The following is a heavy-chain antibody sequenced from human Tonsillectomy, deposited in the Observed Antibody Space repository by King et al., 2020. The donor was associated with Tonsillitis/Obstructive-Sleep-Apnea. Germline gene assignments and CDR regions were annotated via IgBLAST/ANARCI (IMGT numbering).Heavy chain of an antibody. D-gene: IGHD2-2*01. CDR1: DDSISSYY. CDR3: ARDICTSTSCEGIRWFDP. CDR2: IYHSGST. Sequence: VQLQESGPGLVKPSETLSLTCTVSDDSISSYYWSWIRQPPGKGLEWIGCIYHSGSTNYNPSLTSRVTMSVDTSKKQFSLKLSSVTAADTAVYYCARDICTSTSCEGIRWFDPWGQGTLVTVSS. J-gene: IGHJ5*02. V-gene: IGHV4-59*01.